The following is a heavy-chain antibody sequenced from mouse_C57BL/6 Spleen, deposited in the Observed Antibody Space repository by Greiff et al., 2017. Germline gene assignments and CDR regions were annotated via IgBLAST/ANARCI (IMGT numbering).Heavy chain of an antibody. CDR3: AREATVVARYFDV. Sequence: QVQLKESGAELVKPGASVKISCKASGYAFSSYWMNWVKQRPGKGLEWIGQIYPGDGDTNYNGKFKGKDTLTADKSSSTAYMQLSSLTSEDSAVYFCAREATVVARYFDVWGTGTTVTVSS. D-gene: IGHD1-1*01. CDR1: GYAFSSYW. J-gene: IGHJ1*03. V-gene: IGHV1-80*01. CDR2: IYPGDGDT.